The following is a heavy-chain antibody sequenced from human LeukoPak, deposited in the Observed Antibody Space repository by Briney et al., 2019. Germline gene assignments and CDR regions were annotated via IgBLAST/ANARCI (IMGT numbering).Heavy chain of an antibody. D-gene: IGHD7-27*01. CDR1: VFSLSTYA. CDR2: ISYDGSNI. V-gene: IGHV3-30-3*01. J-gene: IGHJ4*02. Sequence: PGRSLRLSCAVSVFSLSTYAIHWVREAPGKGLEGGTFISYDGSNIYYADSVKGRFTISRDNTKNTLYLQMNSLRPEETAVYYCARDAQLPGDQPPDYWGEGTLVTASS. CDR3: ARDAQLPGDQPPDY.